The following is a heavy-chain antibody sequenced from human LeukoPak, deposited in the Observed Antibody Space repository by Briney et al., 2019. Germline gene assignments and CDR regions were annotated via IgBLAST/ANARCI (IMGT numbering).Heavy chain of an antibody. D-gene: IGHD4-17*01. Sequence: PGGSLRLSCAASGFTFSSYAMSWVRQAPGKGLEWVSAISGSGGSTYYADSVKGRFTISRDNSKNTLYLQMNSLRAEDTAVYYCAKDRGHDYGDYVWDYYYYYGMDVWGQGTTVTVSS. CDR1: GFTFSSYA. CDR3: AKDRGHDYGDYVWDYYYYYGMDV. V-gene: IGHV3-23*01. J-gene: IGHJ6*02. CDR2: ISGSGGST.